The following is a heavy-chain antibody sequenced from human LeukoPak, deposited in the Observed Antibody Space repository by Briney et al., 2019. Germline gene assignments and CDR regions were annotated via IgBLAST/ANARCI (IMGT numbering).Heavy chain of an antibody. J-gene: IGHJ6*03. D-gene: IGHD2-15*01. CDR3: VKGHCSSSSCFPNYYYYMDV. V-gene: IGHV3-9*01. Sequence: GRSLRLSCAGSGFSFDEHAMDSVRQAPGKSLGWVSGISWKSGSIAYADCVKGRFTISRDNAKNLLFLQMSSLRAADTALYYCVKGHCSSSSCFPNYYYYMDVWGTGTTVTVSS. CDR1: GFSFDEHA. CDR2: ISWKSGSI.